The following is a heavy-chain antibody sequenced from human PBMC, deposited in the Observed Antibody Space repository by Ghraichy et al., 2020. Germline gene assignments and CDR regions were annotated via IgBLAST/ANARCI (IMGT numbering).Heavy chain of an antibody. CDR2: INEDGSET. CDR1: GFTFGNYW. J-gene: IGHJ4*02. CDR3: GRFRPFDY. Sequence: GGSLRLSCAASGFTFGNYWMSWVRHAPGKGLEWVANINEDGSETYYGDSVKGRFTIFRDNAKKSLYLQMNSLRAEDTTVYYCGRFRPFDYWGQGTLVPVSS. V-gene: IGHV3-7*01.